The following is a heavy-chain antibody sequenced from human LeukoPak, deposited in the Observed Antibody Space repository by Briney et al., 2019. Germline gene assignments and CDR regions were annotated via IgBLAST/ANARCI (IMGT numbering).Heavy chain of an antibody. V-gene: IGHV3-48*04. D-gene: IGHD3-10*01. Sequence: GGSLRLSCAASGFTFSSYAMSWVRQAPGKGLEWVSYISSSGSTIYYADSVKGRFTISRDNAKNSLYLQMNSLRAEDTAVYYCARESDYGSGFFDYWGQGTLVTVSS. CDR2: ISSSGSTI. CDR1: GFTFSSYA. CDR3: ARESDYGSGFFDY. J-gene: IGHJ4*02.